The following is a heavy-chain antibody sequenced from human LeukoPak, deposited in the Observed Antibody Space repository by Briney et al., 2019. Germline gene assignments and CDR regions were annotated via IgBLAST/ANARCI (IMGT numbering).Heavy chain of an antibody. J-gene: IGHJ4*02. V-gene: IGHV3-23*01. CDR2: TVGGGDGT. Sequence: GGSLRLSCAASGFTFSTYAMSWVRQAPGKGLEWVAVTVGGGDGTYYADSVKGRFTISRDNSNNTLYLQMNSLRAEDTAAYYCAKGSYYDSSGSFYFDYWGQGTLVTVSS. CDR3: AKGSYYDSSGSFYFDY. CDR1: GFTFSTYA. D-gene: IGHD3-22*01.